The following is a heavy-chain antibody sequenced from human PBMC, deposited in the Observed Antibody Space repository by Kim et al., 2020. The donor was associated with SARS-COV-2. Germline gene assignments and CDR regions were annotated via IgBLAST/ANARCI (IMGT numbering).Heavy chain of an antibody. J-gene: IGHJ6*02. CDR2: IIPIFGTA. D-gene: IGHD2-15*01. CDR1: GGTFSSYA. V-gene: IGHV1-69*13. Sequence: SVKVSCKASGGTFSSYAISWVRQAPGQGLEWMGGIIPIFGTANYAQKFQGRVTITADESTSTAYMELSSLRSEDTAVYYCARGGYCSGGSCYALYYYGMDVWGQGTTVTVSS. CDR3: ARGGYCSGGSCYALYYYGMDV.